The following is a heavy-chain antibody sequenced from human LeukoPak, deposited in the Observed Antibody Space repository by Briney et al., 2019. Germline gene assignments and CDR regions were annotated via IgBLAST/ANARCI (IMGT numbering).Heavy chain of an antibody. CDR2: IYYSGNT. J-gene: IGHJ3*02. Sequence: SWVRQAPGKGLEWIGYIYYSGNTYYNSSLKSRVTISVDTSKNQFSLKLSSVTAADTAVYYCATSRYTIFGVVIGAFDIWGQGTMVTVSS. CDR3: ATSRYTIFGVVIGAFDI. D-gene: IGHD3-3*01. V-gene: IGHV4-30-4*08.